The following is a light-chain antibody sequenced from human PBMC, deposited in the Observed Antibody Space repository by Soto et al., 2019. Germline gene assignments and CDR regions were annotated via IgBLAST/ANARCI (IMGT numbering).Light chain of an antibody. CDR2: DVN. J-gene: IGLJ1*01. Sequence: QSALTQPPSESGSPGQSVAISCTGTSSDVGSYNRVSWYQQPPGTAPKLMIYDVNNRPSGVPDRFSGSKSGNTASLTISGLQAEYEADYYCSSYTISSTYVFGTGTKLTVL. CDR3: SSYTISSTYV. CDR1: SSDVGSYNR. V-gene: IGLV2-18*02.